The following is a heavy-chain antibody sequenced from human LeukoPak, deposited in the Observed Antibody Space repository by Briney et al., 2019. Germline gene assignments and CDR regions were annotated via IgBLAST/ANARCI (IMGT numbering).Heavy chain of an antibody. V-gene: IGHV4-59*01. CDR2: IYYSGST. J-gene: IGHJ3*02. D-gene: IGHD3-3*01. Sequence: TSETLSLTCTISGGSISSYYWNWIRQPPGKGLEWIEYIYYSGSTKYKPSLKSRVTISVDTSKNQFSLKLSSVTAADTAVYYCARGRFLDAFDIWGQGTMVTVSS. CDR1: GGSISSYY. CDR3: ARGRFLDAFDI.